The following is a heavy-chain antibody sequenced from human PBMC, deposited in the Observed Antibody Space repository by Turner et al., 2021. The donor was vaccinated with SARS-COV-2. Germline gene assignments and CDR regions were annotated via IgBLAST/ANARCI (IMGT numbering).Heavy chain of an antibody. Sequence: EVQLVESGGGLVKPGGSLRLSCAASGFTFSTDSMNWVRQAPGKGLEWVSSISSSSTYIYYADSVKGRFTISRDNAKNSLYLQMNSLRAEDTAVYYCARYRRDYDFWSGAYGMGGMDVWGQGTTVTVSS. CDR2: ISSSSTYI. V-gene: IGHV3-21*01. D-gene: IGHD3-3*01. CDR3: ARYRRDYDFWSGAYGMGGMDV. J-gene: IGHJ6*02. CDR1: GFTFSTDS.